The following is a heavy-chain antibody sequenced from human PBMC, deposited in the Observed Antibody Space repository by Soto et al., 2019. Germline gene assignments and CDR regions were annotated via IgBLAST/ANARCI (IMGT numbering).Heavy chain of an antibody. CDR3: ARRVEIGVVIIHHYGMDV. D-gene: IGHD3-3*01. CDR2: IYYSGST. Sequence: SEPLSLTCTVSGRSISSSSYYWGWIRQPPAKGLEWIGSIYYSGSTYYNPSLKSRVTISVDTSKNQFSLKLSSVTAADTAVYYCARRVEIGVVIIHHYGMDVWGQGTTVTVSS. J-gene: IGHJ6*02. CDR1: GRSISSSSYY. V-gene: IGHV4-39*01.